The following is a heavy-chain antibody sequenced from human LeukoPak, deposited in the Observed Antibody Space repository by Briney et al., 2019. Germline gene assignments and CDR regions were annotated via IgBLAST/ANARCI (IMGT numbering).Heavy chain of an antibody. Sequence: SETLSLTCTVSGGSISSYYWSWIRQPPGKGLEWIGYIYTSGSTNYNPSLKSRVTISVDTSKNQFPLKLSSMTAADTAVYYCAGYYYDSSLNWFDPWGQGTLVTVSS. CDR1: GGSISSYY. V-gene: IGHV4-4*09. CDR3: AGYYYDSSLNWFDP. J-gene: IGHJ5*02. CDR2: IYTSGST. D-gene: IGHD3-22*01.